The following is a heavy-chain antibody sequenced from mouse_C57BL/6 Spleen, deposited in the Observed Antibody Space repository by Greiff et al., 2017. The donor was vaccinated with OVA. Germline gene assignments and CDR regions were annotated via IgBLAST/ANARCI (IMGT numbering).Heavy chain of an antibody. CDR1: GFTFSDYG. CDR2: ISSGSSTI. D-gene: IGHD2-1*01. CDR3: ARPGNHRGDYFDY. Sequence: EVKLMESGGGLVKPGGSLKLSCAASGFTFSDYGMHWVRQAPEQGLEWVAYISSGSSTIYYADTVKGRFTISRDNAKNTLFLQMTSLRSEDTAMYYCARPGNHRGDYFDYWGQGTTLTVSS. J-gene: IGHJ2*01. V-gene: IGHV5-17*01.